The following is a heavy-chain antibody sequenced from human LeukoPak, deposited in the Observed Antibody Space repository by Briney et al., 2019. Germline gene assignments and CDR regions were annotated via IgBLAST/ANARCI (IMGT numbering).Heavy chain of an antibody. CDR1: GFTFSSYE. V-gene: IGHV3-48*03. D-gene: IGHD1-26*01. CDR2: ISSFSSTI. CDR3: AKDGGGSYSYFDY. Sequence: GGSLRLSCAASGFTFSSYEMNWVRQAPGKGLEWLSYISSFSSTIYYADSVKGRFTISRDNSKNTLYLQMNSLRAEDTAVYYCAKDGGGSYSYFDYWGQGTLVTVSS. J-gene: IGHJ4*02.